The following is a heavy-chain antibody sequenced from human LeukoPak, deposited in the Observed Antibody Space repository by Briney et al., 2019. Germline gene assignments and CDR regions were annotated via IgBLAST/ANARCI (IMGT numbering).Heavy chain of an antibody. V-gene: IGHV4-39*01. CDR3: AREKIPEGIAVAGFDY. CDR1: GGSISSNSYY. CDR2: IYYSGST. D-gene: IGHD6-19*01. J-gene: IGHJ4*02. Sequence: SETLSLTCAVSGGSISSNSYYWGWIRQPPGKGLEWIGSIYYSGSTYYNPSLKSRVTISVDTSKNQFSLKLSSVTAADTAVYYCAREKIPEGIAVAGFDYWGQGTLVTVS.